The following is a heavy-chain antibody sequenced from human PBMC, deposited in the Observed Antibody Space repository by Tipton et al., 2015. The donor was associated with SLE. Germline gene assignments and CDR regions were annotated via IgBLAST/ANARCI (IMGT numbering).Heavy chain of an antibody. V-gene: IGHV4-4*02. CDR2: IYHTGNT. CDR1: GGSINSHNW. J-gene: IGHJ4*02. D-gene: IGHD1-20*01. Sequence: TLSLTCAVSGGSINSHNWWSWVRQPPGKGLEWIGEIYHTGNTYYSPSLKSRVTISIDKSKNHFSLKMRSVTAADTAVYYCARDDPDGDSGVITGDFWGQGTLVTVSS. CDR3: ARDDPDGDSGVITGDF.